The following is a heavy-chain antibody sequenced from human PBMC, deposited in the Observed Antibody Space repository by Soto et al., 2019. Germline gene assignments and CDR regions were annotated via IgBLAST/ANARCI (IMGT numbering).Heavy chain of an antibody. CDR2: ISWDGGST. V-gene: IGHV3-43*01. J-gene: IGHJ5*02. Sequence: GGSLRLSCAASGFTFDDYTMHWVRQAPGKGLEWVSLISWDGGSTYYADSVKGRFTISRDNSKNSLYLQMNSLRTEDTALYYCAKDEQWRAPSGWFDPWGQGTLVTVSS. CDR1: GFTFDDYT. CDR3: AKDEQWRAPSGWFDP. D-gene: IGHD6-19*01.